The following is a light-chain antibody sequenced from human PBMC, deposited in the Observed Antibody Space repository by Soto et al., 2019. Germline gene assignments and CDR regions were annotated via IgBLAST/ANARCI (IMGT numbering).Light chain of an antibody. CDR3: QQSYSTPRT. Sequence: IQMTQSPSSLSASVGDRVTITCRASQSISSYLNWYQQKPGKAPKLLIYAASSLQSGVPSRFSGSGSGTDFTLTISSLQPEDFATYYCQQSYSTPRTFGQGTKVAI. CDR2: AAS. V-gene: IGKV1-39*01. CDR1: QSISSY. J-gene: IGKJ1*01.